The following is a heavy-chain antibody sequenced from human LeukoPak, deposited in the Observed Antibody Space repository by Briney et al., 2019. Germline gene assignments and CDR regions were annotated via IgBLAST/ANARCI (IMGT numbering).Heavy chain of an antibody. Sequence: PGGSLRLSCAASAFTFSNYAMSWVRQAPGKGLEWVSAFSASGSGTYYADSVKGRFTISRDNSKNTLYLQMNSLRAEDTAVYYCAKDLGGQWLPRGPFDYWGQGTLVTVSS. CDR1: AFTFSNYA. D-gene: IGHD6-19*01. J-gene: IGHJ4*02. CDR2: FSASGSGT. CDR3: AKDLGGQWLPRGPFDY. V-gene: IGHV3-23*01.